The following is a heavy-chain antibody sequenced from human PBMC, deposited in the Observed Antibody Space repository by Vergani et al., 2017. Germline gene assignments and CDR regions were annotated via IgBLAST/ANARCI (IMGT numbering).Heavy chain of an antibody. V-gene: IGHV4-4*07. CDR1: GAPISYWC. Sequence: QVQMQESGPGLVKTSETLSLTCSASGAPISYWCWSWLRQPAGKGLEWIGRLRPSGSTNYKPSLKSRVTMSVDTSKTQISLRLTSVTAEDTAVYYCARETVVTSWDGYRCHYMDVWGKGNTVTVSS. CDR3: ARETVVTSWDGYRCHYMDV. D-gene: IGHD3-16*02. CDR2: LRPSGST. J-gene: IGHJ6*03.